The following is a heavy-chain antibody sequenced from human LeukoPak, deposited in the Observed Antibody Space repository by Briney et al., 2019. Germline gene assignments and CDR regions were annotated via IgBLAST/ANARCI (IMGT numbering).Heavy chain of an antibody. CDR1: GGTFSSYA. Sequence: VKVSCKASGGTFSSYAISWVRQAPGQGLEWMGGIIPIFGTANYAQKFQGRVTITADESTSTAYMELSSLRSEDTAVYYCARARNLSSGWYVYGMDVWGQGTTVTVSS. J-gene: IGHJ6*02. CDR2: IIPIFGTA. V-gene: IGHV1-69*01. D-gene: IGHD6-19*01. CDR3: ARARNLSSGWYVYGMDV.